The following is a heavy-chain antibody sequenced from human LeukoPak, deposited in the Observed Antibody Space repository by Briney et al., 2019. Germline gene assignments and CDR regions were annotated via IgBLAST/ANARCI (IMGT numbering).Heavy chain of an antibody. CDR2: IYGSGNT. CDR3: ASSYGSGSYYHFDY. Sequence: PSETLSLTCTVSGGSISGWYWSWIRQPPGKGLEWIGYIYGSGNTNYNPSLKSRVTISVDTSKNQFSLKLSSVTAADTAVYYCASSYGSGSYYHFDYWGQGTLVTVSS. CDR1: GGSISGWY. V-gene: IGHV4-59*12. D-gene: IGHD3-10*01. J-gene: IGHJ4*02.